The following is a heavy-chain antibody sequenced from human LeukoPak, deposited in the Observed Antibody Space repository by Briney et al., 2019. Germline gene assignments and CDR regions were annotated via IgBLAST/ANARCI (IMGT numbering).Heavy chain of an antibody. CDR2: IRYDGSNK. J-gene: IGHJ4*02. V-gene: IGHV3-30*02. D-gene: IGHD4-17*01. CDR3: ARYYGDLQNFDY. CDR1: GFTFSSYD. Sequence: GGSLRLSCAASGFTFSSYDMHWVRQAPGKGLEWVAFIRYDGSNKYNADSVKGRFTISRDNSKNTLYLQVNSLRAEDTAVYYCARYYGDLQNFDYWGQGTLVTVSS.